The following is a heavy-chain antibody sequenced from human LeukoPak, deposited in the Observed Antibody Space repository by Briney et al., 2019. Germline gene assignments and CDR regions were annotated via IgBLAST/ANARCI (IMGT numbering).Heavy chain of an antibody. CDR2: ISGSGGST. CDR1: GFTFSSYA. J-gene: IGHJ4*02. V-gene: IGHV3-23*01. Sequence: GGSLRLSCAASGFTFSSYAMRWVRQAPGKGLEWVSAISGSGGSTYYADSVRGWSTISRNNSKNTLYLQMTSLRAEDTPVYYCAKERHSGSYPPFFDYWGQGTLVTVSS. CDR3: AKERHSGSYPPFFDY. D-gene: IGHD1-26*01.